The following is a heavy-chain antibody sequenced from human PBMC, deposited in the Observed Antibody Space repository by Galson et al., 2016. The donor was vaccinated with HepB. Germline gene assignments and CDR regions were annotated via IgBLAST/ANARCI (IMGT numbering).Heavy chain of an antibody. CDR2: IDPGDSNT. V-gene: IGHV5-10-1*01. J-gene: IGHJ5*02. CDR3: ARRRAVRGWGLDP. CDR1: GYSFTNHW. Sequence: QSGAEVKMPGASLRISCKGSGYSFTNHWITWVRQMPGKGLEWMGRIDPGDSNTDYSPSFQGHVTLSVDKSISVVYLQRSSLKASDTATYYCARRRAVRGWGLDPWGQGTLVTVSS. D-gene: IGHD3-16*01.